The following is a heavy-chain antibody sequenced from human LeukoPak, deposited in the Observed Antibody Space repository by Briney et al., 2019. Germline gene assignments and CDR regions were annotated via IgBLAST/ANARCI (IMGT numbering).Heavy chain of an antibody. Sequence: SETLSLTCAVYGGSFGGYYWSWIRQPPGKGQEWIGEINHSGSTNYNPSLKSRVTISVDTSKNQFSLKLSSVTAADTAVYYCASSLNYYDSSGYYYEVDYWGQGTLVTVSS. J-gene: IGHJ4*02. CDR2: INHSGST. D-gene: IGHD3-22*01. CDR1: GGSFGGYY. CDR3: ASSLNYYDSSGYYYEVDY. V-gene: IGHV4-34*01.